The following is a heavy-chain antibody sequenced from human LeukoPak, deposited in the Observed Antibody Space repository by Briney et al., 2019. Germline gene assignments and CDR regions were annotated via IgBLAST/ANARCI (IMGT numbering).Heavy chain of an antibody. V-gene: IGHV4-34*01. CDR3: ARPSGYSSGWYRGGYGMDV. D-gene: IGHD6-19*01. J-gene: IGHJ6*02. CDR2: INHSGST. Sequence: PSETLSLTCAVYGGSFSGYYWSWIRQPPGKGLEWIGEINHSGSTNYNPSLKSRVTISVDTSKNQFSLKLSSVTAADTAVYYCARPSGYSSGWYRGGYGMDVWGQGTTVTVSS. CDR1: GGSFSGYY.